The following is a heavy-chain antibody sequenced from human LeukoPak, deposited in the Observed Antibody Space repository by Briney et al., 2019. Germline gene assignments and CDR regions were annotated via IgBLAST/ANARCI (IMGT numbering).Heavy chain of an antibody. Sequence: GGSLRLSCAASGFTFTNTWKSWVRQAPGKGLEWVGHIKSKGSGGTADYAAPVKGRFTISRDDSKNTQHLQMNSLKTEDTAVYYCATYAGYYDSSGSLKFYFNYWGQGTLVTVSS. CDR2: IKSKGSGGTA. V-gene: IGHV3-15*01. CDR3: ATYAGYYDSSGSLKFYFNY. D-gene: IGHD3-22*01. CDR1: GFTFTNTW. J-gene: IGHJ4*02.